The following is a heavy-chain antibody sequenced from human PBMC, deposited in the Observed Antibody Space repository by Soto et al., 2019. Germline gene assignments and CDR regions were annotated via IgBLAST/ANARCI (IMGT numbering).Heavy chain of an antibody. CDR2: INPNSGGT. CDR1: GYTFTGYY. J-gene: IGHJ6*02. V-gene: IGHV1-2*04. Sequence: GASVKVSCKASGYTFTGYYMHWVRQAPGQGLEWMGWINPNSGGTNYAQKFQGWVTMTRDTSISTAYMELSRLRSDDTAVYYCARARGGGDDYYYYGMDVWGQGITVTVSS. D-gene: IGHD2-21*02. CDR3: ARARGGGDDYYYYGMDV.